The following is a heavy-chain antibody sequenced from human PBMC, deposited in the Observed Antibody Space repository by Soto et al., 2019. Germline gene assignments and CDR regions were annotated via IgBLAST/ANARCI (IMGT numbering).Heavy chain of an antibody. CDR2: INHGGRT. CDR3: HLQGGNRSHSADNNWFDP. D-gene: IGHD3-16*01. Sequence: QVQLQQWGAGLVKPSETLSVTCAVSGASFTAFYWTWIRQPPGKGLEWIGEINHGGRTNYNPSLKSRTTISLDTSKTQFSLTLYSVTAADTAVYYCHLQGGNRSHSADNNWFDPWGQGTLVTVSS. J-gene: IGHJ5*02. V-gene: IGHV4-34*01. CDR1: GASFTAFY.